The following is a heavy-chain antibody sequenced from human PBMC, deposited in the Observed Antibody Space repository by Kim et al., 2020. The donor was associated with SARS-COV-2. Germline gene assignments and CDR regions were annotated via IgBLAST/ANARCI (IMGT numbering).Heavy chain of an antibody. V-gene: IGHV1-69*13. CDR2: IIPIFGTA. CDR1: GGTFSSYA. J-gene: IGHJ3*02. CDR3: AKEITGGNPPFDAFDI. Sequence: SVKVSCKASGGTFSSYAISWVRQAPGQGLEWMGGIIPIFGTANYAQKFQGRVTITADESTSTAYMELSSLRSEDTAVYYCAKEITGGNPPFDAFDIWGQGTMVTVSS. D-gene: IGHD2-15*01.